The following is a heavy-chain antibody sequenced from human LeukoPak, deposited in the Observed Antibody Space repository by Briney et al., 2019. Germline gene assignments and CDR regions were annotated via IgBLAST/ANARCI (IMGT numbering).Heavy chain of an antibody. V-gene: IGHV4-59*01. CDR2: IYYSGST. CDR3: AGTPAIAATGTLWWFDP. J-gene: IGHJ5*02. Sequence: SETLSLTCTVSGGSISSYYWTWLRQPPGKGLEWIGYIYYSGSTNYNPSLKSRVTISVDTSKNQFSLKLTSVTAADTAVYYCAGTPAIAATGTLWWFDPWGQGTLVTVSS. D-gene: IGHD6-13*01. CDR1: GGSISSYY.